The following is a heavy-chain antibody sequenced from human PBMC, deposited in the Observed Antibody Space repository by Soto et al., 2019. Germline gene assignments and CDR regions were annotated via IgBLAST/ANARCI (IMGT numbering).Heavy chain of an antibody. D-gene: IGHD3-3*01. CDR3: ARDSKSGLRFLEWLGYYYYYGMDV. CDR1: GGTFSSYA. CDR2: IIPIFGTA. V-gene: IGHV1-69*13. Sequence: VKVSCKASGGTFSSYAISWVRQAPGQGLEWMGGIIPIFGTANYAQKFQGRVTITADESTSTAYMELSSLRSEDTAVYYCARDSKSGLRFLEWLGYYYYYGMDVWGQGTTVTVSS. J-gene: IGHJ6*02.